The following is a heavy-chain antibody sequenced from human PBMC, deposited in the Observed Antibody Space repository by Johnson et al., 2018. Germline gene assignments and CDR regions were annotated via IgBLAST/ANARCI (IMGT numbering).Heavy chain of an antibody. D-gene: IGHD4-17*01. V-gene: IGHV5-51*01. Sequence: EVQLLESGAEVKKPGVSLTISCKGSGYSFSTYWIGWVRQMPGKGLEWMGIIYPGGSNTRYSPSFQGQVTSSADKSINTAYLQWTILKASDTAMYYCARQAKYGDPCMAVWGQRTTVTVSS. J-gene: IGHJ6*02. CDR2: IYPGGSNT. CDR1: GYSFSTYW. CDR3: ARQAKYGDPCMAV.